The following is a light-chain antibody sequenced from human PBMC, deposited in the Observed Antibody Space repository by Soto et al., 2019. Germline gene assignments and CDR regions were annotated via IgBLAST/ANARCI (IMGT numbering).Light chain of an antibody. CDR3: SSYTTSSTSMI. CDR1: SSDIGYYNY. CDR2: AVS. J-gene: IGLJ2*01. Sequence: QSALTQPASVSGSPGQSITISCTGTSSDIGYYNYVSWYQQHPGKAPKLMIYAVSNRPSGVSSRFSGSKSGNTASLTISGLQAEDGDDYYCSSYTTSSTSMIFGGGTTVTVL. V-gene: IGLV2-14*01.